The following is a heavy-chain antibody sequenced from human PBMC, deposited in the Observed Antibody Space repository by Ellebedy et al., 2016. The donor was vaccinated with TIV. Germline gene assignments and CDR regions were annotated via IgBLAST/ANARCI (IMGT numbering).Heavy chain of an antibody. CDR1: GFTFSSYG. V-gene: IGHV3-33*08. J-gene: IGHJ5*02. CDR2: IWYDGSNK. CDR3: ARGTSFGIVVP. D-gene: IGHD3-22*01. Sequence: GGSLRLSXEASGFTFSSYGMHWVRQAPGKGLEWVAVIWYDGSNKYYADSVKGRFTISRDNSKNTLYLQMNSLRAEDTAVYYCARGTSFGIVVPWGQGTLVTVSS.